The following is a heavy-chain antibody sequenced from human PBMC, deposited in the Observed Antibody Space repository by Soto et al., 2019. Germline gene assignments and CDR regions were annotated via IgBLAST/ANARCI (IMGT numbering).Heavy chain of an antibody. D-gene: IGHD6-19*01. Sequence: GGSLRLSCAASGFTFSDYYMSWIRQAPGKGLEWVSYISSSSSYTNYADSVKGRFTISRDNAKNSLYLQMNSLRAEDTAVYYCARARHEIYSSGWYFDYWGQGTLVTVSS. CDR1: GFTFSDYY. V-gene: IGHV3-11*05. CDR3: ARARHEIYSSGWYFDY. CDR2: ISSSSSYT. J-gene: IGHJ4*02.